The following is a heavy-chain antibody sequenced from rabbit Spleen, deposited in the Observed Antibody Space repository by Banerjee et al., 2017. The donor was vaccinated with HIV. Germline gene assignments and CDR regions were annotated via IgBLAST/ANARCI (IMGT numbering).Heavy chain of an antibody. CDR2: LVIGNGNT. V-gene: IGHV1S45*01. D-gene: IGHD2-1*01. CDR3: ARWENDGGGGFKL. Sequence: QERLVESGGGLVQPEGSLTLTCKASGFDFSSSYYMCWVRQAPGKGLEWIGCLVIGNGNTYYASWAKGRFTISKTSSTTLTLQMTSLTAADTATYFCARWENDGGGGFKLWGPGTLVTVS. CDR1: GFDFSSSYY. J-gene: IGHJ4*01.